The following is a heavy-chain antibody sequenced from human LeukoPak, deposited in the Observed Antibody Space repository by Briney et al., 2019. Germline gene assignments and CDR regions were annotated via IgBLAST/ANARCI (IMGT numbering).Heavy chain of an antibody. V-gene: IGHV1-46*01. D-gene: IGHD2-15*01. CDR2: INPTGDST. CDR3: ARGLSADTPGRYYYDGIEV. Sequence: ASVTLCFSASGYSFSSYHMYWVRQAPGQGLEWMGTINPTGDSTTYAQKFQGRVTVTRDTSTNTLYMDLYSLRSEDTAVYYCARGLSADTPGRYYYDGIEVWGQGTTVTVSS. CDR1: GYSFSSYH. J-gene: IGHJ6*02.